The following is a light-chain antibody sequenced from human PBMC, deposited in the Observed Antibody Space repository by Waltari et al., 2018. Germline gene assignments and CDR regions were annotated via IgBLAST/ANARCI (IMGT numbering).Light chain of an antibody. Sequence: ELVLTQSPATLTLSPGVTATLSCRASQTVRTFLAWYQQKPGQAPRLLIFDASSRATGISPKFRGSGSGTDFTLTVNNLEPEDFAVYYCQQRSSWPYTFGQGTRVDFK. CDR2: DAS. CDR3: QQRSSWPYT. CDR1: QTVRTF. J-gene: IGKJ2*01. V-gene: IGKV3-11*01.